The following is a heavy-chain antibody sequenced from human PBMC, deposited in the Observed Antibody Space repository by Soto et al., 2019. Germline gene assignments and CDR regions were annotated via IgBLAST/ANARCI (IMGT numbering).Heavy chain of an antibody. CDR3: AKRAMTTVTIFSEWCVDY. V-gene: IGHV3-23*01. CDR1: GFTFSSYA. J-gene: IGHJ4*02. D-gene: IGHD4-17*01. Sequence: GGSLRLSCAASGFTFSSYAMSWVRQAPGKGLEWVSAISGSGGSTYYADSVKGRFTISRDNSKNTLYLQMNSLRAEDTAVYYCAKRAMTTVTIFSEWCVDYWGQGTLVTVSS. CDR2: ISGSGGST.